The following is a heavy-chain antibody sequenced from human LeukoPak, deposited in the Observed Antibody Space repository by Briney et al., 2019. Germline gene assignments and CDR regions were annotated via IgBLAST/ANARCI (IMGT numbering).Heavy chain of an antibody. J-gene: IGHJ5*02. Sequence: ASVKVSCKASGYTFTSYDINWVRQATGQGLEWMGWMNPNSGNTGYAQKFQGRVTMTRNTSISTAYMELSSLRSEDTAVYYCARALSYCSGTNCYLPSWFDPWGQGTLVTVSS. CDR3: ARALSYCSGTNCYLPSWFDP. V-gene: IGHV1-8*01. CDR1: GYTFTSYD. D-gene: IGHD2-2*01. CDR2: MNPNSGNT.